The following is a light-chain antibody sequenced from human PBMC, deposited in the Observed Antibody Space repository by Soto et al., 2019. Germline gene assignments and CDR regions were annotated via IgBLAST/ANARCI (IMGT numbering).Light chain of an antibody. V-gene: IGKV3-11*01. J-gene: IGKJ5*01. CDR2: DAS. CDR1: QSVTNN. CDR3: QQRSNWPRIT. Sequence: EIAMTQSPATLSVSPGERATLSCGASQSVTNNLAWYQQKPGQAPRLLIYDASNRATGIPARFSGSGSGTDFTLTISSLEPEDFAVYYCQQRSNWPRITFGQGTRLEI.